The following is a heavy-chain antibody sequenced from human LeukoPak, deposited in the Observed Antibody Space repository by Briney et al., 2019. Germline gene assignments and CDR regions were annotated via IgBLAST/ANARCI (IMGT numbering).Heavy chain of an antibody. Sequence: GGSLRLSCAASGFTFSSYAMSWVRQAPGKGLEWVSTISGSGGSTYYADSVKGRFTISRDNSKNTLYLQMNSLRAEDTAVYYCAKDGPLRITMIPFDYWGQGTLVTVSS. J-gene: IGHJ4*02. CDR2: ISGSGGST. CDR3: AKDGPLRITMIPFDY. D-gene: IGHD3-22*01. CDR1: GFTFSSYA. V-gene: IGHV3-23*01.